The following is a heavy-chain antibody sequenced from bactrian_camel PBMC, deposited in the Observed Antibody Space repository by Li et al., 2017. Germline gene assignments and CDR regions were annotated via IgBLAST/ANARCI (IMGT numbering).Heavy chain of an antibody. CDR2: ISNDERNE. V-gene: IGHV3-2*01. CDR1: GFPFSSYH. CDR3: AAGVAEGFFRYCSGGFRVEGMYKH. J-gene: IGHJ4*01. D-gene: IGHD2*01. Sequence: HVQLVESGGGLVQPGGSLRLSCAASGFPFSSYHMSWVRRAPGKDLEWVCVISNDERNEFHADSVKGRFTISRDNAKNTLYLQMNSLKPEDTAMYYCAAGVAEGFFRYCSGGFRVEGMYKHWGQGTQVTVS.